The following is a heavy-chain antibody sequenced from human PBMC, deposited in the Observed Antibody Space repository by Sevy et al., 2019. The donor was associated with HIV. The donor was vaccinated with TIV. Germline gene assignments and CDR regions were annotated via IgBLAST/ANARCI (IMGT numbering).Heavy chain of an antibody. V-gene: IGHV3-7*01. Sequence: GGSLRLSCAASGFTFGGYWMSWVRQAPGKGLEWVANIKRDGSEKYYVDSVKGRFTISRDNAKNSLYLQMNRLRAEDTAGYYCARLSGSAYWGAFDIWGQGTMVTVSS. CDR3: ARLSGSAYWGAFDI. CDR1: GFTFGGYW. D-gene: IGHD3-10*01. CDR2: IKRDGSEK. J-gene: IGHJ3*02.